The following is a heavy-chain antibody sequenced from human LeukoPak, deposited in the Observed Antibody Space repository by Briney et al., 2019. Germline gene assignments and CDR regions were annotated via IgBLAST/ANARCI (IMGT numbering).Heavy chain of an antibody. CDR1: GFTFSSYW. CDR3: ARGDSGSLDY. CDR2: IKQDGSEK. J-gene: IGHJ4*02. V-gene: IGHV3-7*03. Sequence: GGSLRLSCAASGFTFSSYWMSWVRRAPGKGLEWVANIKQDGSEKYYADSVKGRFTISRDNSKNTLYLQMNSLRAEDTAVYYCARGDSGSLDYWGQGTLVTVSS. D-gene: IGHD3-10*01.